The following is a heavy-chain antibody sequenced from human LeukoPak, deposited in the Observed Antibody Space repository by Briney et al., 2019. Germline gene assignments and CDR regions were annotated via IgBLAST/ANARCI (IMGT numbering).Heavy chain of an antibody. CDR2: ISSSSSTI. J-gene: IGHJ4*02. CDR1: GFTFSIYS. Sequence: GGSLRLSCAASGFTFSIYSMNWVRQAPGRGLGWVSYISSSSSTIYYADSVKGRFTISRDNAKSSLYLQMNSLRAEDTAVYYCARDRRYSYGTDYWGQGTLVTVSS. D-gene: IGHD5-18*01. V-gene: IGHV3-48*01. CDR3: ARDRRYSYGTDY.